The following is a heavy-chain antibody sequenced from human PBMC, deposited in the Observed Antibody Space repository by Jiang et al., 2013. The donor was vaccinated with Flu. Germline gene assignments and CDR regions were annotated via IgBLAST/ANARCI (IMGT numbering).Heavy chain of an antibody. CDR2: ISSSGSYI. CDR3: ARGGITGTTYVPDY. CDR1: GFTFSLYS. Sequence: VQLVESGGGLVKPGGSLRLSCAASGFTFSLYSMNWVRQAPGKGLEWVSSISSSGSYIYYADSLKGRFTVSRDNAKNSLYLQMNSLRAEDTAVYYCARGGITGTTYVPDYWGQGTLVTVSS. J-gene: IGHJ4*02. V-gene: IGHV3-21*01. D-gene: IGHD1-20*01.